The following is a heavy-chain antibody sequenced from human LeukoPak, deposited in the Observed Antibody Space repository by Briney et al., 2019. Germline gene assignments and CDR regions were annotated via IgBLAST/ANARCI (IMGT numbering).Heavy chain of an antibody. D-gene: IGHD3-3*01. Sequence: SETLSLTCAVYGGSLNGHYWSWIRRTPGKGLEWIGEGSESGGTKFNPSLKSRVTISADTSKNQFSLKLNSVTAADTAVYYCAKNGQSGFSFDPWGQGTLGTVSS. V-gene: IGHV4-34*01. CDR3: AKNGQSGFSFDP. CDR2: GSESGGT. J-gene: IGHJ5*02. CDR1: GGSLNGHY.